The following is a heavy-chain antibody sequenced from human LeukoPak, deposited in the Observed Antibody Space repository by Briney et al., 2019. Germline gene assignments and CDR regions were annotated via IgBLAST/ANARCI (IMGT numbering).Heavy chain of an antibody. J-gene: IGHJ4*02. CDR2: IYYSGST. V-gene: IGHV4-39*07. CDR1: GGSISSSSYY. D-gene: IGHD3-22*01. CDR3: ARVVLCYYDSRGYCPFDY. Sequence: SETLSLTCTVSGGSISSSSYYWGWIRQPPGKGLEWIESIYYSGSTYYNPSLKSRVTISVDTSKNQFSLKLSSVTAADTAVYYCARVVLCYYDSRGYCPFDYWGQGTLVTVSS.